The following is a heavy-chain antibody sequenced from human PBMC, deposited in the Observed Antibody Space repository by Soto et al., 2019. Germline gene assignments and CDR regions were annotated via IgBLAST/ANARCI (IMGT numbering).Heavy chain of an antibody. CDR1: GGSISSSSYY. Sequence: SETLSLTSTVSGGSISSSSYYWGWIRQPPGKGLEWIGSIYYSGSTYYNPSLKSRVTISVDTSKNQFSLKLSSVTAADTAVYYCARRPSSSYYYYYMDVWGKGTTVTVSS. V-gene: IGHV4-39*01. D-gene: IGHD6-6*01. CDR2: IYYSGST. CDR3: ARRPSSSYYYYYMDV. J-gene: IGHJ6*03.